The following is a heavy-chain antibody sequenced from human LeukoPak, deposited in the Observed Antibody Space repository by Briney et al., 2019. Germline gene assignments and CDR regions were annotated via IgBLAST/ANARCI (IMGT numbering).Heavy chain of an antibody. J-gene: IGHJ4*02. CDR2: INHSGST. V-gene: IGHV4-34*01. CDR3: GRSRQAPFDY. Sequence: PSETLSLTCAVYGGSFSGYYWSWIRQPPGKGLEWIGEINHSGSTNYNPSLKSRVTISVDTSKNQFSLKLSSVTAADTAVYYCGRSRQAPFDYWGQGTLVTVSS. CDR1: GGSFSGYY.